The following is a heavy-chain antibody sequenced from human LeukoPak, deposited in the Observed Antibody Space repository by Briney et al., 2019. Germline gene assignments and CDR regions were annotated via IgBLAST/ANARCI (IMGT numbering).Heavy chain of an antibody. V-gene: IGHV3-23*01. J-gene: IGHJ4*02. D-gene: IGHD3-10*01. CDR2: ISYSGANS. CDR3: AKGSVEVALFDC. Sequence: GGSLRLSCAASGFTFSGSAMSWVRQAPGEGLEWVSLISYSGANSYYTDSVRGRFTISRDNSKNTLFLQMNSLRADDTAVYFCAKGSVEVALFDCWGQGTLVTVSS. CDR1: GFTFSGSA.